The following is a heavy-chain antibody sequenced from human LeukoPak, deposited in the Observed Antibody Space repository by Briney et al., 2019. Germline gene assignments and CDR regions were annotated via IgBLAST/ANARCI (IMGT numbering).Heavy chain of an antibody. V-gene: IGHV3-48*04. J-gene: IGHJ6*03. Sequence: GGSLRLSCAASGLTFSSYNMNWVRQAPVKGLEWVSYISSSDSPIYYADSVKGRFTISRDNAKNSLFLQMNSLGAEDTAVYYCARCEWHYYHYYMDVWGKGTTVTVSS. CDR2: ISSSDSPI. CDR1: GLTFSSYN. CDR3: ARCEWHYYHYYMDV. D-gene: IGHD3-3*01.